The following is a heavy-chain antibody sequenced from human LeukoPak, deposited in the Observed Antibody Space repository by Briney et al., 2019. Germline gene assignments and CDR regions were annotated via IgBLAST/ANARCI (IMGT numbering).Heavy chain of an antibody. D-gene: IGHD1-26*01. V-gene: IGHV4-39*01. CDR2: IYYSGST. J-gene: IGHJ4*02. Sequence: PSETLSLTCTVSGGSISSSSYYWGWIRQPPGKGLEWIGSIYYSGSTYYNPSLKSRVTISVDTSKNQFSLKLSSVTAADTAAYYCAGYSGSDWGLVDYWGQGTLVTVSS. CDR1: GGSISSSSYY. CDR3: AGYSGSDWGLVDY.